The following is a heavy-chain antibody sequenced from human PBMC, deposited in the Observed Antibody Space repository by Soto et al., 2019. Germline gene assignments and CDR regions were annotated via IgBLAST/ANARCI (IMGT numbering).Heavy chain of an antibody. J-gene: IGHJ6*01. CDR3: ARDRDYNWNAQHGGYYCYGMDV. V-gene: IGHV1-69*01. CDR2: IIPISGTA. CDR1: GGTFSSYA. Sequence: QVQLVQSGAEVKKPGSSVKVSCKASGGTFSSYAISWVRQAPGQGLEWMGGIIPISGTANYAQKFQGRVTIAADESTSTAYMELSSLRSEETAVYYCARDRDYNWNAQHGGYYCYGMDVW. D-gene: IGHD1-20*01.